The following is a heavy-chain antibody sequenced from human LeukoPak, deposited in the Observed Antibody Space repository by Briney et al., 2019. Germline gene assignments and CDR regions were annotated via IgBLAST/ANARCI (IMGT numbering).Heavy chain of an antibody. CDR2: IYYSGST. CDR1: GGSISSGGYS. D-gene: IGHD3-10*01. V-gene: IGHV4-61*08. J-gene: IGHJ4*02. Sequence: SETLSLTCAVSGGSISSGGYSWSWIRQPPGKGLEWIGYIYYSGSTNYNPSLKSRVTISVDTSKNRFSLKLSSVTAADTAVYYCARSPRGLYYFDYWGQGTLVTVSS. CDR3: ARSPRGLYYFDY.